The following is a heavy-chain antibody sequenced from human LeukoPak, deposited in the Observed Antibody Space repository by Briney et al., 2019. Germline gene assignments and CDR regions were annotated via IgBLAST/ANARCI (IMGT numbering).Heavy chain of an antibody. CDR2: ISGSTGTT. CDR3: ARDAYCSSTSCKEYFDL. CDR1: GFTFNTYA. J-gene: IGHJ2*01. D-gene: IGHD2-2*01. Sequence: GGSLRLSCAASGFTFNTYAMSWVRQAPGKGLEWVSAISGSTGTTHYADSVKGRFTISRDNSKNTLYLQMNSLRAEDTAVYYCARDAYCSSTSCKEYFDLWGRGTLVTVSS. V-gene: IGHV3-23*01.